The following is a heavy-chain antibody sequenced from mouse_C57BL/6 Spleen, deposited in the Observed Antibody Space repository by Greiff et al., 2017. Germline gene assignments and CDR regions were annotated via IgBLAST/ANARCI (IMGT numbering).Heavy chain of an antibody. CDR2: IRNKANGYTT. CDR3: VSSTGGYFDY. J-gene: IGHJ2*01. Sequence: DVMLVESGGGLVQPGGSLSLSCAASGFTFTDYYMSWVRQPPGKALEWLGFIRNKANGYTTEYSASVKGRFTISRDNSQSILYLQMNALRAEDSATYYCVSSTGGYFDYWGQGTTLTVSS. V-gene: IGHV7-3*01. D-gene: IGHD4-1*02. CDR1: GFTFTDYY.